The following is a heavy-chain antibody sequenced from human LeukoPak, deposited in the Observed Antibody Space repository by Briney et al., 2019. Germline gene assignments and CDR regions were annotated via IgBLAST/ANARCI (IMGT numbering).Heavy chain of an antibody. CDR2: ISYDGSNK. D-gene: IGHD3-3*01. CDR1: GFTFSSYG. Sequence: PGRSLRLSCAASGFTFSSYGMHWVRQAPGKGLEWVAVISYDGSNKYYADSVKGRFTISRDNSQNTLYMQMNSVKAEDTAVYYCAKDELRFLEWLSRMDVWGQGTTVTVSS. J-gene: IGHJ6*02. CDR3: AKDELRFLEWLSRMDV. V-gene: IGHV3-30*18.